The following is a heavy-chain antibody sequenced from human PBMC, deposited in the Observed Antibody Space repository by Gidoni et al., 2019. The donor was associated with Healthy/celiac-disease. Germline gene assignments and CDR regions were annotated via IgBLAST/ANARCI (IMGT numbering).Heavy chain of an antibody. CDR1: GFTFSSYG. V-gene: IGHV3-33*01. J-gene: IGHJ6*02. CDR2: IWYDGSNK. Sequence: QVQLVESGGGVVQPGRSLRLSCAASGFTFSSYGMHWVRQAPGKGLEWVAVIWYDGSNKYYADSVKGRFTISRDNSKNTLYLQMNSLRAEDTAVYYCARDLLGSYYYYGMDVWGQGTTVTVSS. CDR3: ARDLLGSYYYYGMDV. D-gene: IGHD3-10*01.